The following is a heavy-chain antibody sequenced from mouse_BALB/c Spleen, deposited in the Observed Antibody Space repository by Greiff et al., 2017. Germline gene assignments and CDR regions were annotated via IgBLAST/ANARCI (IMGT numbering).Heavy chain of an antibody. V-gene: IGHV3-6*02. Sequence: EVKLQESGPGLVKPSQSLSLTCSVTGYSITSGYYWNWIRQFPGNKLEWMGYISYDGSNNYNPSLKNRISITRDTSKNQFFLKLNSVTTEDTATYDGARWGDYWGQGTSVTVSS. J-gene: IGHJ4*01. CDR2: ISYDGSN. CDR1: GYSITSGYY. CDR3: ARWGDY.